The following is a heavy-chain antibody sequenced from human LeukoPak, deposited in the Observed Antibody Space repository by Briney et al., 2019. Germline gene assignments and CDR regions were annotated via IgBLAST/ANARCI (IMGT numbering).Heavy chain of an antibody. Sequence: GASVKVSCKASGYTFSSYDINWLRQAPGQGLEWVAWINPDSGDTNYAQKFQDRVTMTRDTSINTVYMELSWLRSDDTALYYCARPKVGSDWYFDLWGRGTLVTVSS. CDR2: INPDSGDT. CDR1: GYTFSSYD. J-gene: IGHJ2*01. CDR3: ARPKVGSDWYFDL. V-gene: IGHV1-2*02. D-gene: IGHD1-26*01.